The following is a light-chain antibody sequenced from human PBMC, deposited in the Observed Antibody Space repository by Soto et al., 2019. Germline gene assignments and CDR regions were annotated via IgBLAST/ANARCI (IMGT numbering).Light chain of an antibody. CDR3: CSYAATYTWV. CDR2: DVS. V-gene: IGLV2-11*01. CDR1: SSDVGAYSY. J-gene: IGLJ3*02. Sequence: QSALTQPRSVSGSPGQSVTISCTGTSSDVGAYSYVSWYQQHPGKAPKLMIYDVSKRPSGVPDRFSGSKSGNTASLTISGLQAEDEADYYCCSYAATYTWVFGGGTKLTVL.